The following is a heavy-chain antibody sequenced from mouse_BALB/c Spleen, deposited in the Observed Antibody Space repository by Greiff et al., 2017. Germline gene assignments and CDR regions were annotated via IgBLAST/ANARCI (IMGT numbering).Heavy chain of an antibody. CDR1: GFTFSSYA. Sequence: EVKLMESGGGLVKPGGSLKLSCAASGFTFSSYAMSWVRQSPEKRLEWVAEISSGGSYTYYPDTVTGRFTISRDNAKNTLYLEMSSLRSEDTAMYYCARDRGDDGYYSWFAYWGQGTLVTVSA. J-gene: IGHJ3*01. V-gene: IGHV5-9-4*01. CDR3: ARDRGDDGYYSWFAY. D-gene: IGHD2-3*01. CDR2: ISSGGSYT.